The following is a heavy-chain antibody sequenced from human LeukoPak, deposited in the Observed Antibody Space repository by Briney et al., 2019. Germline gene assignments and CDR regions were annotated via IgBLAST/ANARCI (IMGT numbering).Heavy chain of an antibody. D-gene: IGHD1-14*01. CDR1: GGSISSSSYY. V-gene: IGHV4-39*01. Sequence: PSETLSLTCTVSGGSISSSSYYWGWIRQPPGKGLEWIGSIYYSGGTYYNPSLKSRVTISVDTSKTQFSLKLSSVTAADTAVYYCAKTWKPVPFDYWGQGTLVTVSS. J-gene: IGHJ4*02. CDR3: AKTWKPVPFDY. CDR2: IYYSGGT.